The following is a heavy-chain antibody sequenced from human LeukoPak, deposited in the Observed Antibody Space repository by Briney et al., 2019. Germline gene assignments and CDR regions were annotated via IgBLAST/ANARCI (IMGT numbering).Heavy chain of an antibody. CDR3: ATDLFTVLIPGTLGY. V-gene: IGHV1-24*01. CDR2: FDPEDGET. D-gene: IGHD3-10*02. Sequence: ASVKVSCKASGGTFSSYAISWVRQAPGKGLEWMGGFDPEDGETIYAQKFQGRVTMTEDTSTDTAYMELSSLRSEDTAVYYCATDLFTVLIPGTLGYWGQGTLVTVSS. CDR1: GGTFSSYA. J-gene: IGHJ4*02.